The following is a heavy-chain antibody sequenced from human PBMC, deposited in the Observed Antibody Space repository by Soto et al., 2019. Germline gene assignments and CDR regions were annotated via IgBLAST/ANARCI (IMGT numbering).Heavy chain of an antibody. J-gene: IGHJ4*02. CDR2: ISSSSSYI. CDR3: ARGSRAVAAHFDY. D-gene: IGHD6-19*01. Sequence: GGSLRLSCAASGFTFSSYSMNWVRQAPGKGLEWVSSISSSSSYIYYADSVKGRFTISRDNAKNSLYLQMNSLRAEDTAVYYCARGSRAVAAHFDYWGQGTLVT. CDR1: GFTFSSYS. V-gene: IGHV3-21*01.